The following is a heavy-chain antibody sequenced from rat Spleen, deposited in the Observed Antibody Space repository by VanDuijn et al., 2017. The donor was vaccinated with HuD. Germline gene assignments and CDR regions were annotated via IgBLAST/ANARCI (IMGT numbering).Heavy chain of an antibody. D-gene: IGHD1-12*02. Sequence: QVQLKESGPGLVQPSQTLSLICTVSGFSLSSHSVHWVRQPPGKGLEWMGAIWSGGSTDYNSALKSRLSISRDTSKSQVFLEMNSLQTGDTAIYFCTSFYYYDGSYYYPFPYWGQGTLVTVSS. CDR3: TSFYYYDGSYYYPFPY. CDR1: GFSLSSHS. V-gene: IGHV2-1*01. J-gene: IGHJ3*01. CDR2: IWSGGST.